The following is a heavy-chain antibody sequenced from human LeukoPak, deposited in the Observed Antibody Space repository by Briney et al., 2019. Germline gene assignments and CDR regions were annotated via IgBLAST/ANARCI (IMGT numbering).Heavy chain of an antibody. V-gene: IGHV1-2*02. CDR1: GYIFTGYY. J-gene: IGHJ4*02. CDR2: IDPNSGDT. Sequence: GSSVKVSCKASGYIFTGYYLHWVRQAPGQGLEWLGWIDPNSGDTDFAQNFQGRVTLTSDTSITTAYMELRSLRSDDTAVYYCAKSDGNYDDSWGQGSLVIVSS. D-gene: IGHD3-3*01. CDR3: AKSDGNYDDS.